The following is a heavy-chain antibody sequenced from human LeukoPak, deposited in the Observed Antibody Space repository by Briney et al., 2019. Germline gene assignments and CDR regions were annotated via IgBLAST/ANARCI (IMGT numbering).Heavy chain of an antibody. CDR2: ISYEGSTK. CDR3: ARDPIVETPRGVRVLDY. J-gene: IGHJ4*02. CDR1: GFNFSTLA. Sequence: GGSLRLSCAASGFNFSTLAIHWVRQAPGKGPEWVAVISYEGSTKFYAGSVKGRFIISRDNSKKTVYLQMNSLGAEDTAVYYCARDPIVETPRGVRVLDYWGRGALVTVSS. D-gene: IGHD3-22*01. V-gene: IGHV3-30*04.